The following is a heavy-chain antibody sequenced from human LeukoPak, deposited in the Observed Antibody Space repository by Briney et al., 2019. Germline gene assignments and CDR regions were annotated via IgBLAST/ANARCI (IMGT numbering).Heavy chain of an antibody. V-gene: IGHV3-23*01. CDR1: GFTFRSYA. CDR2: ISGSGGST. J-gene: IGHJ4*02. CDR3: AKMGGNYYGSGSYLENGYDY. D-gene: IGHD3-10*01. Sequence: RGSPRLSCAASGFTFRSYAMSWVRQAPGKGLEWVSAISGSGGSTHYADSVKGRFTISRDNSKNTLYLQMNSLRAEDTAVYYCAKMGGNYYGSGSYLENGYDYWGQGTLVTVSS.